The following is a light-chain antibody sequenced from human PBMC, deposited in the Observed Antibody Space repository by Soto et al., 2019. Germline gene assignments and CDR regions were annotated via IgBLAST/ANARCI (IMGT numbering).Light chain of an antibody. Sequence: QPVLTQPPSASGTPGQRVTISCSGSSSNIGRNTVNWYQQFSGTAPKLLIYSNNQRPSGVPDRFSGSKSGTSASLAISGLQSEDEADYYCAAWDDSLNGVVFGGGTQLTVL. V-gene: IGLV1-44*01. CDR2: SNN. J-gene: IGLJ2*01. CDR3: AAWDDSLNGVV. CDR1: SSNIGRNT.